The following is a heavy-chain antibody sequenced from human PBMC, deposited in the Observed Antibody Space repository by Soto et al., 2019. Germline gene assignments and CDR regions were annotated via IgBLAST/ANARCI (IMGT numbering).Heavy chain of an antibody. CDR3: ARGPGGPDGPGDY. Sequence: QVQLVQSGAEVKKPGASVKVSCKASGYTFTSYAMHWVRQAPGQRLEWMGWINAGNGNTKYSQKFQGRVTITRDTTASTAYMELSSMRSEDTAVYYCARGPGGPDGPGDYWGQGTLVTVSS. J-gene: IGHJ4*02. CDR2: INAGNGNT. CDR1: GYTFTSYA. V-gene: IGHV1-3*01. D-gene: IGHD2-15*01.